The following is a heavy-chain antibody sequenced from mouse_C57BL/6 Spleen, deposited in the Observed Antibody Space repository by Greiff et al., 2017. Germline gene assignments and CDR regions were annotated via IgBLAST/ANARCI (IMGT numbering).Heavy chain of an antibody. Sequence: PGGSLKLSCAASGFTFSSYAMSWVRQTPEKRLEWVATISDGGSYTYYPDNVKGRFTISRDNAKNNLYLQMSHLKSEDTAMYYCARESSSYGFDYWGQGTTLTVSS. D-gene: IGHD1-1*01. CDR1: GFTFSSYA. CDR3: ARESSSYGFDY. V-gene: IGHV5-4*01. J-gene: IGHJ2*01. CDR2: ISDGGSYT.